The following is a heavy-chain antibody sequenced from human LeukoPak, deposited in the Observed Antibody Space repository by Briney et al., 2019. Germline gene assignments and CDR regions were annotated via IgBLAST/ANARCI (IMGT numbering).Heavy chain of an antibody. Sequence: ASVKVSCKASGYTFTGYYMHWERQAPGQGLEWMGWINPNSGGTNYAQKFQGRVTMTRDTSISTAYTELSRLRSDDTAVYYCARGGEDIVVVPAAPYNWFDPWGQGTLVTVSS. D-gene: IGHD2-2*01. J-gene: IGHJ5*02. CDR2: INPNSGGT. CDR1: GYTFTGYY. CDR3: ARGGEDIVVVPAAPYNWFDP. V-gene: IGHV1-2*02.